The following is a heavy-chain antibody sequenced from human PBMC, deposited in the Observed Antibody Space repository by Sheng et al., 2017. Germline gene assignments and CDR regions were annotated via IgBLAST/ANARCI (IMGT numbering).Heavy chain of an antibody. V-gene: IGHV4-39*07. Sequence: QLQLQESGPGLVKPSETLSLTCTVSGGSISSVSHYWGWIRQPPGKGLEWIGSIYYSGFTYYNPSLKSRVTISVDTSKNQFSLKLTSMTAADTAVYYCARLGGMTTVRWFDPLGPGNPWSPSPQ. CDR3: ARLGGMTTVRWFDP. CDR2: IYYSGFT. D-gene: IGHD4-17*01. CDR1: GGSISSVSHY. J-gene: IGHJ5*02.